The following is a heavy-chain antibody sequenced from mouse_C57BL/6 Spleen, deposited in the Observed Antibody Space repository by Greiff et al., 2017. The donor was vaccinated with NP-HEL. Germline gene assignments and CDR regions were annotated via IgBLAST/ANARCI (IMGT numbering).Heavy chain of an antibody. J-gene: IGHJ3*01. CDR1: GFTFSDAW. V-gene: IGHV6-6*01. D-gene: IGHD2-3*01. CDR2: IRNKANNHAT. Sequence: EVQLQQSGGGLVQPGGSMKLSCAASGFTFSDAWMDWVRQSPEKGLEWVAEIRNKANNHATYYAESVKGRFTISRDDSKSSVYLQMNSLRAEDTGIYYCTGSRDGYYAAWFAYWGQGTLVTVSA. CDR3: TGSRDGYYAAWFAY.